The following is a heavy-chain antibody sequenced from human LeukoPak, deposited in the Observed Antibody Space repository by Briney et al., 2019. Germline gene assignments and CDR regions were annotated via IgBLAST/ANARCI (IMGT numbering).Heavy chain of an antibody. CDR3: ATAAVYYDSSGYQHFDY. V-gene: IGHV1-24*01. CDR2: FDPDDGET. D-gene: IGHD3-22*01. J-gene: IGHJ4*02. Sequence: ASVKVSCKASGYTLTELSMHWVRQAPGKGLEWMGGFDPDDGETIYAQKFQGRVTMTEDTSTDTAYMELSSLRSEDTAVYYCATAAVYYDSSGYQHFDYWGQGTLVTVSS. CDR1: GYTLTELS.